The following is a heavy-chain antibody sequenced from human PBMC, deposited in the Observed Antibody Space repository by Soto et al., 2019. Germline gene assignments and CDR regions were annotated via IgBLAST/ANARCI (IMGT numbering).Heavy chain of an antibody. CDR2: ISSSGTTI. CDR1: GFTFSDYY. Sequence: PGGSLRLSCVASGFTFSDYYMSWIRQAPGKGLEWVSYISSSGTTIYYADSVKGRFTISRDNAKNSLYLQMNRLRAEDTAVYYCARGPYDYVWGSGPPHFDYWGQGTLVTVSS. V-gene: IGHV3-11*01. CDR3: ARGPYDYVWGSGPPHFDY. J-gene: IGHJ4*02. D-gene: IGHD3-16*01.